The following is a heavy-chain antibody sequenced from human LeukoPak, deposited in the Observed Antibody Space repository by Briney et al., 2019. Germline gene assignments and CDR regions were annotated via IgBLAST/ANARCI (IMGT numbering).Heavy chain of an antibody. V-gene: IGHV3-30*18. J-gene: IGHJ4*02. CDR3: ANYGDYYYFYY. Sequence: GGSLRLSCAASGFTFSSYGMHWVRQAPGKGLEGVAVISYDGSNKYSADSVKGRFTISRDNSKNTLYLQMNSLRAEDTAVYYCANYGDYYYFYYWGQGTLVTVSS. CDR2: ISYDGSNK. D-gene: IGHD4-17*01. CDR1: GFTFSSYG.